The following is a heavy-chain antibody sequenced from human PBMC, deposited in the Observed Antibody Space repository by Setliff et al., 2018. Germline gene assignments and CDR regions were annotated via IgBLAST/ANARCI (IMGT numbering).Heavy chain of an antibody. V-gene: IGHV3-23*01. D-gene: IGHD2-21*01. CDR3: TTRYHNPGDGYMAVFDF. CDR2: ISGGSGRT. J-gene: IGHJ4*02. Sequence: PGGSLRLSCAASGFDFSDAWMSWVRQAPGKGLEWVSAISGGSGRTYYVATVKGRFTISRDDSKNTLYLQMNSLRAEDTGIYYCTTRYHNPGDGYMAVFDFWGQGSLVTVSS. CDR1: GFDFSDAW.